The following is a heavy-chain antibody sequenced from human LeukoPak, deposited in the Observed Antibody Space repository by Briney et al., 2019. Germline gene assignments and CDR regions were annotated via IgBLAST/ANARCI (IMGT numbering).Heavy chain of an antibody. CDR3: ARDPPHYDFWSGYLDRGAFDI. D-gene: IGHD3-3*01. V-gene: IGHV3-33*01. CDR2: IWYDGSNK. CDR1: GFTFSSYG. J-gene: IGHJ3*02. Sequence: PGRSLRLSCAASGFTFSSYGMHWVRQAPGKGLEWVAVIWYDGSNKYYADSVKGRFTISRDNSKNTLYLQMNSLRAEDTAVYYCARDPPHYDFWSGYLDRGAFDIWGQGTMVTASS.